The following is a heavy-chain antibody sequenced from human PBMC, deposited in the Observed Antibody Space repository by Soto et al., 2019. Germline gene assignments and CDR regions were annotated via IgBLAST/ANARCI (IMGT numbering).Heavy chain of an antibody. CDR1: GFTFSSYG. J-gene: IGHJ6*02. V-gene: IGHV3-30*18. Sequence: PGGSLRLSXAASGFTFSSYGMHWVRQAPGKGLEWVAVISYDGSNKYYADSVKGRFTISRDNSKNTLYLQMNSLRAEDTAVYYCAKDQLLWFGELSYGMDVWGQGTTVTVSS. D-gene: IGHD3-10*01. CDR2: ISYDGSNK. CDR3: AKDQLLWFGELSYGMDV.